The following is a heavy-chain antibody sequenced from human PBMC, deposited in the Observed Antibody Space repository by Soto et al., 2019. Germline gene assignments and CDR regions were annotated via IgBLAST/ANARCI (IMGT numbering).Heavy chain of an antibody. J-gene: IGHJ4*02. CDR1: GFTISPFA. CDR3: AKDVRGGSPRPDY. CDR2: ISASSDYT. D-gene: IGHD3-10*01. V-gene: IGHV3-23*01. Sequence: EVQLLESGGSLIQPGESLRLSCVASGFTISPFAMSWVGQPPGKRLEWVSGISASSDYTFYADSVRGRFTVSRDNSKNTVSLQMNNLRVEDTALYYCAKDVRGGSPRPDYWGLGTLVTVSS.